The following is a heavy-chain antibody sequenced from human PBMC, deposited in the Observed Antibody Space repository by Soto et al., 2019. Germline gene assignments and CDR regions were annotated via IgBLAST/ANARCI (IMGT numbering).Heavy chain of an antibody. CDR1: GFTFSSYG. J-gene: IGHJ6*02. V-gene: IGHV3-33*01. Sequence: HPGGSLRPSCAASGFTFSSYGMHWVRQAPGKGLEWVAFIWYDGSNTYYADSVKGRFTISRDNSKNTLYLQMNSLRAEDTAVYYCARESSAFFEWLPNVGMDVWGQGTTVTVSS. CDR3: ARESSAFFEWLPNVGMDV. D-gene: IGHD3-3*01. CDR2: IWYDGSNT.